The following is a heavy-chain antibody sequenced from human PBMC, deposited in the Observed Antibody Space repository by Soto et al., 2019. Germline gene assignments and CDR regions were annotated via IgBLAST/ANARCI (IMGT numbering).Heavy chain of an antibody. CDR3: VKQARGLVGVAFDY. J-gene: IGHJ4*02. CDR2: VSTRGRST. Sequence: EVQLVESGGGLVQPGGSLRLSCSASGFIFSKYTIYWLRQAPGKGLEAISAVSTRGRSTYYADSVKARFTISRDNPKNTIFPQMGRLRPEDTAISYCVKQARGLVGVAFDYWGQGAQGSVAS. D-gene: IGHD2-15*01. V-gene: IGHV3-64D*06. CDR1: GFIFSKYT.